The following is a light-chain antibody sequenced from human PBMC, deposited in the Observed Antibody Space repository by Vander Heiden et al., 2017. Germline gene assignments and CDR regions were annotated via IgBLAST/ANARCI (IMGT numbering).Light chain of an antibody. J-gene: IGKJ1*01. CDR2: AAS. CDR1: QTIDYY. Sequence: DIQMTQSPSSLSASVGDRVTITCRASQTIDYYLKWYQQKPGKAPKLLIYAASSLQSGVPSRFSGSGSGTDFTLTISSLQPEDFATYSCQQTYNMPWTFGLGTKVEIK. CDR3: QQTYNMPWT. V-gene: IGKV1-39*01.